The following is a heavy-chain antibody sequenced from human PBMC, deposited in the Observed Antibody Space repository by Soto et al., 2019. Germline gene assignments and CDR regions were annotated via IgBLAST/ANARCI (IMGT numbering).Heavy chain of an antibody. CDR3: ARDREVRGLSGYYYGMDV. V-gene: IGHV1-46*01. CDR1: GYTFTSYY. CDR2: INPSGGST. D-gene: IGHD3-10*01. Sequence: QVQLVQSGAEVKKPGASVKVSCKASGYTFTSYYMHWVRQAPGQGLEWMGIINPSGGSTSYAQKFQGRVTMTRDTSTSTVYMELSSLRSEDTAVYYCARDREVRGLSGYYYGMDVWGQGTTVTVSS. J-gene: IGHJ6*02.